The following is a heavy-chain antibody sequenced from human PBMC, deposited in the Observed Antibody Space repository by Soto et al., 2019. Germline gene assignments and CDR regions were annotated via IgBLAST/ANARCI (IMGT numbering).Heavy chain of an antibody. V-gene: IGHV4-34*01. CDR1: GGSFSGYY. CDR3: ARVRVAGYYYYYGMDV. D-gene: IGHD6-19*01. CDR2: INHSGST. J-gene: IGHJ6*02. Sequence: SETLSLTCAVYGGSFSGYYWSWIRQPPGKGLEWIGEINHSGSTNYNPSLKSRVTISVDTSKNQFSLKLSSVTAADTAVYYCARVRVAGYYYYYGMDVWGQGITVTVSS.